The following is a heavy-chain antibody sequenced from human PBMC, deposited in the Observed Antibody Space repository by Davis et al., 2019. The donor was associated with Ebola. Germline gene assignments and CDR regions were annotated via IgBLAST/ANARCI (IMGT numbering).Heavy chain of an antibody. V-gene: IGHV1-3*01. D-gene: IGHD3-22*01. Sequence: AASVKVSCKASGYTFTSYAMHWVRQAPGQRLEWMGWINAGNGNTKYSQKFQGRVTITRDTSASTAYMELSSLRSEDTAVYYCAGVTYYYDSSGYYLFDYWGQGTLVTVSS. CDR1: GYTFTSYA. J-gene: IGHJ4*02. CDR2: INAGNGNT. CDR3: AGVTYYYDSSGYYLFDY.